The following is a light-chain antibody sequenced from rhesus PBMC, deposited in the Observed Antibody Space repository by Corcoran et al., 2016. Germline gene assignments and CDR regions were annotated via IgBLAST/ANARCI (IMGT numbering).Light chain of an antibody. CDR3: QHAYGTPVT. CDR2: KSS. Sequence: DIQMTQSPSSLSASVGDRVTITCRASENVNNYLNWYQQQPGKAPKLLLYKSSTLQSGVPSRVSGSGSGTDYTFTISSLQPEDVATYYCQHAYGTPVTFGPGTKLDIK. J-gene: IGKJ3*01. CDR1: ENVNNY. V-gene: IGKV1-74*01.